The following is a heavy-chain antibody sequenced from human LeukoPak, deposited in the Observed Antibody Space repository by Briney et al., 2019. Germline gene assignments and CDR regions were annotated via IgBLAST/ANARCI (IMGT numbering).Heavy chain of an antibody. V-gene: IGHV4-39*07. Sequence: SETLSLTCTVSGGSISSSSYYWGWIRQPPGKGLEWIGSIYYSGSTYYNPSLKSRVTISVDTSKNQFSLKLSSVTAADTAVYYCARIFNYYDSSGYYYYYYYMDVWGKGTTVTVSS. CDR2: IYYSGST. D-gene: IGHD3-22*01. CDR3: ARIFNYYDSSGYYYYYYYMDV. J-gene: IGHJ6*03. CDR1: GGSISSSSYY.